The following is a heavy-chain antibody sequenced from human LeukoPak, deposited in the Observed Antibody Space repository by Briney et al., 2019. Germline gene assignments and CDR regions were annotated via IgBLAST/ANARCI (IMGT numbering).Heavy chain of an antibody. CDR2: ISYDGSNK. CDR1: GFTFSSYA. CDR3: ANPPLNYYGSGSYYNGPFDY. D-gene: IGHD3-10*01. J-gene: IGHJ4*02. Sequence: PGRSLRLSCAASGFTFSSYAMHWVRQAPGKGLEWVAVISYDGSNKYYADSVKGRFTISRDNSKNTLYLQMNSLRAEDTAVYYCANPPLNYYGSGSYYNGPFDYWGQGTLVTVSS. V-gene: IGHV3-30-3*01.